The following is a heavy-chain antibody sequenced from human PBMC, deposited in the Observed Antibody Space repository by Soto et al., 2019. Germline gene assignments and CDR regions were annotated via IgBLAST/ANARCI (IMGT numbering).Heavy chain of an antibody. V-gene: IGHV3-23*01. Sequence: VSLRLSCAASGFTFSSYAMSWVRQAPGKGLEWVSAISGSGVTTYYADSVKGRFTISRDNSKSTLYLQMNRLRAEDTAVYYCAKDLVEVAGTDYWDQGTVITVSS. D-gene: IGHD6-19*01. J-gene: IGHJ4*02. CDR2: ISGSGVTT. CDR3: AKDLVEVAGTDY. CDR1: GFTFSSYA.